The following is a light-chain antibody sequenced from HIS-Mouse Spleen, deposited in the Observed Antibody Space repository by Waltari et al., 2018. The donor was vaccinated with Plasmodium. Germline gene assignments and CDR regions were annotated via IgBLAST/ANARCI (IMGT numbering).Light chain of an antibody. J-gene: IGKJ3*01. CDR1: QSVSSN. Sequence: EIVMTQSPATLSVSPGARATLSCRASQSVSSNLDWYHQKPGQAPRLLIYGASTRATGIPARFSGSGSGTEFTLTISSLQSEDFAVYYCQQYNNWSFTFGPGTKVDIK. V-gene: IGKV3-15*01. CDR3: QQYNNWSFT. CDR2: GAS.